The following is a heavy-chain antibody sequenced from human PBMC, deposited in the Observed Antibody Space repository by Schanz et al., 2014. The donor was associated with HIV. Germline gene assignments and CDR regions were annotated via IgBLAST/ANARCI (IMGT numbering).Heavy chain of an antibody. CDR2: ISNDGGNK. D-gene: IGHD3-22*01. V-gene: IGHV3-30*18. J-gene: IGHJ4*02. CDR1: GFTFTNYA. CDR3: AKDPNDREKAFDY. Sequence: VQLLESGGGLVQPGGSLRLSCAASGFTFTNYAIQWVRQAPGKGLEWVAVISNDGGNKYYADSVKGRFTISRDNSKNTLYLQMNSLRAEDTAVYYCAKDPNDREKAFDYWGQGTLVTVSS.